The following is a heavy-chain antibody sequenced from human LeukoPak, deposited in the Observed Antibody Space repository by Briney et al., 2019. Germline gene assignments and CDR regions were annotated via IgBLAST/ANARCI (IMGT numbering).Heavy chain of an antibody. D-gene: IGHD3-10*01. CDR3: AKGAFSGTYSPFED. Sequence: GGSLRLSCGASGLTFSSYVMSWVRQAPGQGLEWVSAISGSGDVSSYADAVKGRSTISRDNSKNTLYLQMNSLRAEDTAVHYCAKGAFSGTYSPFEDWGQGTLVTVSS. J-gene: IGHJ4*02. CDR2: ISGSGDVS. CDR1: GLTFSSYV. V-gene: IGHV3-23*01.